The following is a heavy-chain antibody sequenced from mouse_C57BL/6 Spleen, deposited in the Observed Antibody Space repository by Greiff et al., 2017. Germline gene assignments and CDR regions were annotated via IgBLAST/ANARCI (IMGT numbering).Heavy chain of an antibody. CDR3: ARGGDGCDY. Sequence: QVQLKQSGAELVRPGTSVKVSCKASGYAFTNYLIEWVKQRPGQGLEWIGVINPGSGGTNYNEKFKGKATLTADKSSSTAYMQLSSLTSEDSAVXFCARGGDGCDYWGQGTTLTVSS. J-gene: IGHJ2*01. CDR2: INPGSGGT. V-gene: IGHV1-54*01. CDR1: GYAFTNYL. D-gene: IGHD2-3*01.